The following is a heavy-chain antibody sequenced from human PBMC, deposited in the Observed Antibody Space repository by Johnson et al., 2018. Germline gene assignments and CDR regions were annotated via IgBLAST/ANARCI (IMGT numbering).Heavy chain of an antibody. Sequence: VQLVESGGGLVQPGGSLRLSCEVSGFTFSNYAMNWVRQTTGKGLEWVSGVFPSGINTFYADSVKGRFTISRDNSKNILFLQMNSLRAEDTAGYYCAGGKGSGLYSGSQDTFDIWGQGTMVTGSS. CDR3: AGGKGSGLYSGSQDTFDI. D-gene: IGHD1-26*01. V-gene: IGHV3-23*04. CDR1: GFTFSNYA. CDR2: VFPSGINT. J-gene: IGHJ3*02.